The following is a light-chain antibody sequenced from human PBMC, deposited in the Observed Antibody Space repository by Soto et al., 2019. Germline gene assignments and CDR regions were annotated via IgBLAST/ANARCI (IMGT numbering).Light chain of an antibody. CDR2: DVS. J-gene: IGLJ1*01. CDR1: SSDVGGHNY. Sequence: QSALTQPASVSGSPGQSITISCTGTSSDVGGHNYDSWYQLHPGKAPKLMIYDVSNRPSGVSNRFSGSKSGNTASLTISGLQAEDDAEYFCSSHTSSITLWVFGTGTKVTVL. V-gene: IGLV2-14*01. CDR3: SSHTSSITLWV.